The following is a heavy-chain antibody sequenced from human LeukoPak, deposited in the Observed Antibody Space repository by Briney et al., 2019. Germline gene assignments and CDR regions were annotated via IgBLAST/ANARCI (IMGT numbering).Heavy chain of an antibody. CDR1: GFTLSDHY. Sequence: HPGGSLRLSCVASGFTLSDHYMDWVRQAPGKGLEWVGRSRNKAHSYSTEYAASVKGRFTISRDESQKSLHLQMNSLKSEDTAVYYCVRGYHGLDVWGQGTRVTVSS. J-gene: IGHJ6*02. V-gene: IGHV3-72*01. D-gene: IGHD2-15*01. CDR2: SRNKAHSYST. CDR3: VRGYHGLDV.